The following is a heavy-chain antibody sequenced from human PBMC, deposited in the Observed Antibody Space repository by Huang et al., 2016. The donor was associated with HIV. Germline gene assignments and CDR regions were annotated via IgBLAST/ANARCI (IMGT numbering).Heavy chain of an antibody. V-gene: IGHV3-48*01. CDR2: ISSTGRAK. CDR3: AMGYGPFDF. J-gene: IGHJ4*02. Sequence: EVHLVESGGGLVQPGGSLRLSCAASGFTFSSYSMNWVRQTPGEGLEWVSYISSTGRAKYYADSVKDRFTISRDNANNSLYLQMNSLSAEDAGVYFCAMGYGPFDFWGQGTLVTVSS. D-gene: IGHD5-18*01. CDR1: GFTFSSYS.